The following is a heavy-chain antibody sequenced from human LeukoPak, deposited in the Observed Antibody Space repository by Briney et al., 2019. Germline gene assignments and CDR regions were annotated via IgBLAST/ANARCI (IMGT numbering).Heavy chain of an antibody. Sequence: PSETLSLTCTVSGGSIGTYYWGWIREPPGKGMEWIGSSYFRGSTYSSPSLRSRVVISVDTSKNQFSLKLNSVTAADTAVYYCGSSHSSSWYDWWGQGTLVTVTS. CDR1: GGSIGTYY. CDR3: GSSHSSSWYDW. V-gene: IGHV4-39*07. J-gene: IGHJ4*02. D-gene: IGHD6-13*01. CDR2: SYFRGST.